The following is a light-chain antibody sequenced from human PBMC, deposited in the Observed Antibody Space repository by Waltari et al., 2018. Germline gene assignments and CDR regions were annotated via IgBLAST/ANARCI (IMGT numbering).Light chain of an antibody. CDR3: QSYDTRLRARV. V-gene: IGLV1-40*01. Sequence: QSVLTHPPSVSGAPGQRVPLSCTGSNSNLGADFHVRWYKQVPGRAPQLLIQGTSNRPSWVPDRFSGVKSGTSASLNVTGLQDEDEADYYCQSYDTRLRARVFGGGTKLTVL. J-gene: IGLJ3*02. CDR1: NSNLGADFH. CDR2: GTS.